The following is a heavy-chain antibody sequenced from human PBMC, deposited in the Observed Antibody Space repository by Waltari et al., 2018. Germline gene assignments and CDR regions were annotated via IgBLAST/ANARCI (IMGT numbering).Heavy chain of an antibody. CDR2: INRKGSVK. CDR1: EFTLSNYW. V-gene: IGHV3-7*04. CDR3: ARDSTYAAGSGKYYDVHDI. J-gene: IGHJ3*02. D-gene: IGHD3-10*01. Sequence: EVRLVESGGGLVQPGGSLRLSCEAFEFTLSNYWMTWVRQAPGKELGWGANINRKGSVKHYVDSVRGRFTISRDNAKNALNLQMDSLKAEDTGVYYCARDSTYAAGSGKYYDVHDIWGQGTMVAVSP.